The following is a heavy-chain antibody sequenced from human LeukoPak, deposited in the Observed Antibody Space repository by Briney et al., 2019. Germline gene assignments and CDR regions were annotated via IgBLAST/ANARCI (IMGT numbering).Heavy chain of an antibody. CDR3: TSGERYDFWSGLYYYYYMDV. Sequence: GGALRLSCTAPGFTFGDYAVSWVRRARGKGVEWVGFIRSWAYGGTTEYAASVKGRFTISRDDSTSIAYLQMNSLKTEDTAVYYCTSGERYDFWSGLYYYYYMDVWGKGTTVTVSS. CDR2: IRSWAYGGTT. J-gene: IGHJ6*03. D-gene: IGHD3-3*01. V-gene: IGHV3-49*04. CDR1: GFTFGDYA.